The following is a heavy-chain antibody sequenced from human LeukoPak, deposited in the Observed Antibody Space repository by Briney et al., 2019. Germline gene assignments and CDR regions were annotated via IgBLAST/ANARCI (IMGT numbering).Heavy chain of an antibody. J-gene: IGHJ4*02. CDR2: ISGSGGST. CDR3: AKFTIFGVVNSY. D-gene: IGHD3-3*01. Sequence: GGSLRLSCAAYGFTFSSYAMSWVRQAPGKGLEWVSAISGSGGSTYYADSVKGRFTISRDNSKNTLYLQMNSLRAEDTAVYYCAKFTIFGVVNSYWGQGTLVTVSS. V-gene: IGHV3-23*01. CDR1: GFTFSSYA.